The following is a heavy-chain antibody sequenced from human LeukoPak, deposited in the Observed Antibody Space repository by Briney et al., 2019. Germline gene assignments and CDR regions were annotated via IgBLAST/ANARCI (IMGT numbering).Heavy chain of an antibody. CDR1: VYTFTGYY. Sequence: GASVRVSCKASVYTFTGYYMHWVRDAPGQGLEWMGRINLNSGGTHYAQTPRGRVTMTRDTSISTAYMELSRLRSRDTRVYYCARGRRSERGYSYXELVDAFDIWGQGTMVTVXS. V-gene: IGHV1-2*05. CDR2: INLNSGGT. D-gene: IGHD5-18*01. CDR3: ARGRRSERGYSYXELVDAFDI. J-gene: IGHJ3*02.